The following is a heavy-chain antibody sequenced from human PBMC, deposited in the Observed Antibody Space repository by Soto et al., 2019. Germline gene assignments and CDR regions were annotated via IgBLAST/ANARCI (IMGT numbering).Heavy chain of an antibody. D-gene: IGHD6-19*01. CDR3: ARRPRIAVDGTLDY. CDR2: INAGNGNT. V-gene: IGHV1-3*01. Sequence: GASVKVSCKASGYTFTSYAMHWVRQAPGQRLEWMGWINAGNGNTKYSQKFQGRVTITRDTSASTAYMELSSLRSEDTAVYYCARRPRIAVDGTLDYWGQGTLVTVSS. J-gene: IGHJ4*02. CDR1: GYTFTSYA.